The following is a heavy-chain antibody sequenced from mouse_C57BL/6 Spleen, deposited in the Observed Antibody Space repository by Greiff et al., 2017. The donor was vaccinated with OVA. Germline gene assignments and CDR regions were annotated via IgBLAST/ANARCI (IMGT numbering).Heavy chain of an antibody. CDR2: ISYDGSN. V-gene: IGHV3-6*01. J-gene: IGHJ4*01. CDR1: GYSITSGYY. Sequence: VQLKESGPGLVKPSQSLSLTCSVTGYSITSGYYWNWIRQFPGNKLEWMGYISYDGSNNYNPSLKNRISITRDTSKNQFFLKLNSVTTEDTATYYCALLLRYPDYYAMDYWGQGTSVTVSS. CDR3: ALLLRYPDYYAMDY. D-gene: IGHD1-1*01.